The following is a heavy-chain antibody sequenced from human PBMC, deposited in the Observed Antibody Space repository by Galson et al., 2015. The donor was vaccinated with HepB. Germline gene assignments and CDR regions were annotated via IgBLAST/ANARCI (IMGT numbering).Heavy chain of an antibody. CDR3: ARGGVGELWHFFDI. CDR1: GFTFSNYD. CDR2: ITIAGDP. D-gene: IGHD3-10*01. V-gene: IGHV3-13*05. J-gene: IGHJ3*02. Sequence: SLRLSCAASGFTFSNYDMHWVRQATGKGLEWASAITIAGDPFYPDSVKGRFTISRENAKNSFYLQLNSLRAGDTAVYYCARGGVGELWHFFDIWGQGTRVTVSS.